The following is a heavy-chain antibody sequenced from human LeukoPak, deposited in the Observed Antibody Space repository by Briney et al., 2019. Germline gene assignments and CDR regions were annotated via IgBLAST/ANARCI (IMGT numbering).Heavy chain of an antibody. CDR2: MNLTSGDT. D-gene: IGHD2-21*01. V-gene: IGHV1-8*01. CDR3: ARVVMKAFYYYYMDV. CDR1: GYTFSDYD. Sequence: ASVKVSCKASGYTFSDYDVNWVRQAPGQGLEWMGWMNLTSGDTGYAQKFQGRVTMTRSMSRNTAYMELSRLRSEDTAVYFCARVVMKAFYYYYMDVWGKGTTIIISS. J-gene: IGHJ6*03.